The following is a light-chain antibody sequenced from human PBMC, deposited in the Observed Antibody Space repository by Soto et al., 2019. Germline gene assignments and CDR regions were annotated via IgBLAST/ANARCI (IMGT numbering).Light chain of an antibody. CDR1: SDDVGGYNY. CDR3: SSYAGGSSFVL. V-gene: IGLV2-8*01. J-gene: IGLJ2*01. Sequence: QSALTQSPAASGSPGQSVTISCIGTSDDVGGYNYVSWYQQHPGKAPKPMIYEVSKRPSGVPDRFSGSKSGSTASLTVSGLQSEDEADYYCSSYAGGSSFVLFGGGTKLTVL. CDR2: EVS.